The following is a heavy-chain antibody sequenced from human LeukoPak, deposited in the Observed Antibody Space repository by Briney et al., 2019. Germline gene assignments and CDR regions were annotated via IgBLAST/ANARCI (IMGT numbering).Heavy chain of an antibody. D-gene: IGHD7-27*01. CDR1: GFTFEDYA. CDR2: ISWNSGSI. J-gene: IGHJ2*01. CDR3: ARGPLGYWYFDL. Sequence: HAGGSLRLSCVASGFTFEDYAMHWVRHAPGKGLEWVSTISWNSGSIGYADSVKGRFTISRDNAKNSLFLQMNSLRAEDMALYYCARGPLGYWYFDLWGRGTLVTVSS. V-gene: IGHV3-9*03.